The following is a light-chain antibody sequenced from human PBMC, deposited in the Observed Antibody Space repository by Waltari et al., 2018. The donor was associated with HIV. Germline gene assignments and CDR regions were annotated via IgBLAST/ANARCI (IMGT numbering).Light chain of an antibody. CDR2: GAS. J-gene: IGKJ1*01. CDR3: QQFVGSVWT. V-gene: IGKV3-20*01. CDR1: QSVSDSY. Sequence: EMVLTQSPGTLSLSPGERAPLYCRASQSVSDSYLVWYQQKPGQAPRLLIYGASNRATGIPDRFSGSGSGTDFTLTISRLDPEDFAVYYCQQFVGSVWTFGQGTRVEIK.